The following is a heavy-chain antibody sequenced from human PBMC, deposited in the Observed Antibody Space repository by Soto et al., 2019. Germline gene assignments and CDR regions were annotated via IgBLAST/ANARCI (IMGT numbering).Heavy chain of an antibody. Sequence: QGQLVQSGAEVNKPGSSVKVSCKASGGTFSSYAISWVRQAPGQGREWMGGIIPIFGTANYAQKFQGRVTITADEATSTDYMELSSLRSADTAVSYWARDQSSGSGWFDPWGQGPLVTVSS. CDR2: IIPIFGTA. D-gene: IGHD3-22*01. CDR1: GGTFSSYA. J-gene: IGHJ5*02. V-gene: IGHV1-69*01. CDR3: ARDQSSGSGWFDP.